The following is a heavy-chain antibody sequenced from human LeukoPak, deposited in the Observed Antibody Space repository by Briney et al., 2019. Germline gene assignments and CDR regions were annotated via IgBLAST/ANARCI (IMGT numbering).Heavy chain of an antibody. CDR2: IYYSGST. D-gene: IGHD4-11*01. J-gene: IGHJ4*02. CDR1: GGSISSYY. Sequence: SEALSLTCTVSGGSISSYYWSWIRQPPGKGPEWIGYIYYSGSTSYNPSLKSRVTMSVDTSKNQFSPKLSSVTAADTAVYYCARFTYDDYSNSYYIDYWGQGTLVTVSS. V-gene: IGHV4-59*08. CDR3: ARFTYDDYSNSYYIDY.